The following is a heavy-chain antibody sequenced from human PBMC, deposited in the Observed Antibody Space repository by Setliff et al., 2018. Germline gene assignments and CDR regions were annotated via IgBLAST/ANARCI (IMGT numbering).Heavy chain of an antibody. CDR1: GGSISSYY. J-gene: IGHJ5*02. Sequence: SETLSLTCTVSGGSISSYYWSWIRQPAGKGLEWIGRIYTSGSTYYNPSLKSRVTISVDTSKNQFSLKLSSVTAADTAVYYCARLGSARYDSSGYYPDNWFDPWGQGTLVTVSS. V-gene: IGHV4-4*07. CDR3: ARLGSARYDSSGYYPDNWFDP. CDR2: IYTSGST. D-gene: IGHD3-22*01.